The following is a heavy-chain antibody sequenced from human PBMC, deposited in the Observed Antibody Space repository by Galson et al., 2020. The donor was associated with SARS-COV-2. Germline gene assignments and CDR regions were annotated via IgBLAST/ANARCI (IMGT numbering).Heavy chain of an antibody. CDR1: GFTFSSYA. V-gene: IGHV3-30*01. D-gene: IGHD5-12*01. CDR3: ARALYSGYDSDMDV. Sequence: GGSLRLSCAASGFTFSSYAMHWVRQATGKGLEWVAVISYDGSNKYYADSVKGRFTISRDNSKNTLYLQMNSLRAEDTAVYYCARALYSGYDSDMDVWGKGTTVTVSS. J-gene: IGHJ6*03. CDR2: ISYDGSNK.